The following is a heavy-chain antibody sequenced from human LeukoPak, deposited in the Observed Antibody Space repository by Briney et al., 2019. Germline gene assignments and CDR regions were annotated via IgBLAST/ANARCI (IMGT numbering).Heavy chain of an antibody. CDR1: GGTFSSYA. D-gene: IGHD3-22*01. V-gene: IGHV1-69*04. J-gene: IGHJ4*02. CDR3: AREGHSTYYYDSSGYYFENY. Sequence: GASVKVSCKASGGTFSSYAISWVRQAPGQGLEWMGRIIPILGIANYAQKFQGRVTITADKSTSTAYMELSSLRSEDTAVYYCAREGHSTYYYDSSGYYFENYWGQGTLVTVSS. CDR2: IIPILGIA.